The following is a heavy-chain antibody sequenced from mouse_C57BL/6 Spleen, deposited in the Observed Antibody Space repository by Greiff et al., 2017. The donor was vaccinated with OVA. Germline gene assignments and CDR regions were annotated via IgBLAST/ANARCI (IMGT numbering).Heavy chain of an antibody. CDR1: GYTFTSYW. D-gene: IGHD2-1*01. CDR2: IYPSDSEN. Sequence: VQLQQPGAELVRPGSSVKLSCKASGYTFTSYWMDWVKQRPGQGLEWIGNIYPSDSENHYNQKFKDKATLTVDKSSSTAYMQLRSLTSEDSAVYYCARHYGNYGDYWGQGTTLTVSS. V-gene: IGHV1-61*01. CDR3: ARHYGNYGDY. J-gene: IGHJ2*01.